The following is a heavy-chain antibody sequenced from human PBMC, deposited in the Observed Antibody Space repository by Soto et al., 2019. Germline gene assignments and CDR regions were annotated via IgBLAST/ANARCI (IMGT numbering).Heavy chain of an antibody. CDR3: AKVGPDYSSSSGWFDP. CDR2: ISSGGGST. Sequence: GGSLRLSCAASGFSFSNSAMSWVRQAPGRGLNWGSGISSGGGSTYYADSVKGRFSISRDNVKKAVYLQLNSLRAEDTAVYYCAKVGPDYSSSSGWFDPWGQGTLVTVSS. D-gene: IGHD6-6*01. CDR1: GFSFSNSA. V-gene: IGHV3-23*01. J-gene: IGHJ5*02.